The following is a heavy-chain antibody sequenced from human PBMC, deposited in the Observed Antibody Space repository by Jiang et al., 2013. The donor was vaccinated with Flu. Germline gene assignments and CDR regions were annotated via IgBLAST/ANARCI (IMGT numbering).Heavy chain of an antibody. J-gene: IGHJ4*02. CDR2: IYHSGST. Sequence: ETLSLTCAVSGYSISSGYYWGWIRQPPGKGLEWIGSIYHSGSTYYNPSLKSRVTISVDTSKNQFSLKLSSVTAADTAVYYCARHASAVTVDYWGQGTLVTVSS. CDR3: ARHASAVTVDY. CDR1: GYSISSGYY. D-gene: IGHD4-17*01. V-gene: IGHV4-38-2*01.